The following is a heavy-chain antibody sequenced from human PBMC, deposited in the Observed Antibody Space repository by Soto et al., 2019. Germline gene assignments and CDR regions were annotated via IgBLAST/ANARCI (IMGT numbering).Heavy chain of an antibody. D-gene: IGHD3-22*01. Sequence: SETLSLTCTVSGGSISSYYWSWILRPPWKGLEWIGYIYYSGSTNYNPSLKSRVTISVDTSKNQFSLKLSSVTAADTAVYYCARTTYYYDSSGYYGYYFDYWGQGTLVTVSS. CDR1: GGSISSYY. CDR3: ARTTYYYDSSGYYGYYFDY. V-gene: IGHV4-59*01. J-gene: IGHJ4*02. CDR2: IYYSGST.